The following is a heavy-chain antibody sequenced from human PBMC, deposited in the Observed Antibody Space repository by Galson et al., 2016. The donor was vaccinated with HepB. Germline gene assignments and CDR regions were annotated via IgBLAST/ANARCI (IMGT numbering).Heavy chain of an antibody. CDR3: VRLGTAAAVANRRGSVS. V-gene: IGHV4-39*01. J-gene: IGHJ5*02. CDR1: GDSIRNVGRH. CDR2: IHSSGTS. Sequence: SETLSLTCTVSGDSIRNVGRHWGWFRQSPGKGLEYIGSIHSSGTSYYNPSLTSRVTVSADMSRNQFFLSLTSVTAADTAVYYCVRLGTAAAVANRRGSVSWGQGARVTVAS. D-gene: IGHD6-13*01.